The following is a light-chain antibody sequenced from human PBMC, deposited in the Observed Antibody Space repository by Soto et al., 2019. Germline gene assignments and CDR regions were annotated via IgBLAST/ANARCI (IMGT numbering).Light chain of an antibody. V-gene: IGLV3-21*02. CDR1: KIESKS. J-gene: IGLJ1*01. CDR2: DGS. Sequence: SYELTQPPSVSVAPGQTARIACWGNKIESKSVHWYQQKAGQAPILVVFDGSDRPSGIPERFSGSNSVNTATLTISRVEAGDEADYYCQVWDPLSDHYVFGTGTKVTVL. CDR3: QVWDPLSDHYV.